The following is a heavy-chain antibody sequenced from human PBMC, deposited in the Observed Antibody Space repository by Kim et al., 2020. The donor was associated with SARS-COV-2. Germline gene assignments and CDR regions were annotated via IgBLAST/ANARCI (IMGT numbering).Heavy chain of an antibody. Sequence: NDSGRTKYNPSLESRVTISIDTSKNQFSLKLSSVTAADTAVYYCARVDDYWSQGTLVSVSS. V-gene: IGHV4-34*01. CDR3: ARVDDY. CDR2: NDSGRT. J-gene: IGHJ4*02.